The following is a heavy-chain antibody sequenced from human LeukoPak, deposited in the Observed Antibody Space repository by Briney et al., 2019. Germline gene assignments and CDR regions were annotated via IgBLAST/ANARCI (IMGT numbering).Heavy chain of an antibody. D-gene: IGHD1-1*01. CDR2: INSDGSST. Sequence: PGGSLRLSCAASGFTFSSYWMHWVRQAPGRGLVCVSRINSDGSSTSYADSVKGRFTISRDNAKNTLYLQMNSLRAEDTAVYYCARDLGDDPGMYWGQGTLVTVSS. V-gene: IGHV3-74*01. CDR1: GFTFSSYW. CDR3: ARDLGDDPGMY. J-gene: IGHJ4*02.